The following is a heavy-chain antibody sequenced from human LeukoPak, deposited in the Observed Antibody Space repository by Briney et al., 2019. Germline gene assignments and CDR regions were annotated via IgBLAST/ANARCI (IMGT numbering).Heavy chain of an antibody. CDR2: IYPFDSDT. CDR1: GYRFTSYW. D-gene: IGHD4-23*01. V-gene: IGHV5-51*01. Sequence: GASLKISFKASGYRFTSYWIGWVRQMPGKGLEWMGIIYPFDSDTRYTPSFQGQVTISADKSISTAYLQWSSLKASDTAIYYCASRTSDNSEYHYYYYMDVWGKGTTVTVSS. J-gene: IGHJ6*03. CDR3: ASRTSDNSEYHYYYYMDV.